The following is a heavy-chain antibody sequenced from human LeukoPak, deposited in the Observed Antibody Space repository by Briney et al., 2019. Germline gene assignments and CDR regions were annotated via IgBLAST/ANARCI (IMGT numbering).Heavy chain of an antibody. D-gene: IGHD6-19*01. CDR3: ARVSSVAGHFDY. J-gene: IGHJ4*02. CDR2: IYYSGST. V-gene: IGHV4-59*01. Sequence: PSETLSLTCAVYGGSFSGYYWSWIRQPPGKGLEWIGYIYYSGSTNYNPSLKSRVTISVDTSKNQFSLKLSSVTAADTAVYYCARVSSVAGHFDYWGQGTLVTVSS. CDR1: GGSFSGYY.